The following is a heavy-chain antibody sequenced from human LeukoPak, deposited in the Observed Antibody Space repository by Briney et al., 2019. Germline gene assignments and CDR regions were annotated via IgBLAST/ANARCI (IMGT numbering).Heavy chain of an antibody. J-gene: IGHJ4*02. Sequence: GGSLRLSCAASGFTLSSYSMNWVRQAPGKGLEWVSSISSTSSYIFYADSLKGRFTISRDNAKNSLFLQMNSLRAEDTAVYYCAREAGGYSYATHLDYWGQGTLVTVSS. V-gene: IGHV3-21*01. D-gene: IGHD5-18*01. CDR3: AREAGGYSYATHLDY. CDR1: GFTLSSYS. CDR2: ISSTSSYI.